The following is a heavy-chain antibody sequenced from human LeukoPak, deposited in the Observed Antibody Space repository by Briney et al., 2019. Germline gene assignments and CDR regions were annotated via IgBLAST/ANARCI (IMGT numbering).Heavy chain of an antibody. V-gene: IGHV3-9*01. CDR3: AKTALARPGRYHVVV. CDR1: LDILVKYA. J-gene: IGHJ6*03. D-gene: IGHD2-21*02. Sequence: PGGSLRLSSAASLDILVKYATRCGRQAPGKGLEWVSGISWNSGVVGYMDSVKGRFTISRDNGKNSLYLQMSSLKVEHTAVFYCAKTALARPGRYHVVVWGKGLTVTVSS. CDR2: ISWNSGVV.